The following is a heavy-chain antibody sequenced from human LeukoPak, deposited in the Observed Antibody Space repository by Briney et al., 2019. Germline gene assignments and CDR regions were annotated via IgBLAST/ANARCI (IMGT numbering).Heavy chain of an antibody. V-gene: IGHV3-30*09. CDR3: ARSNYYGSANYYIEFDY. J-gene: IGHJ4*02. D-gene: IGHD3-10*01. CDR2: MSYDGRST. CDR1: GFTLSTYA. Sequence: PGRSLRLSCAPSGFTLSTYAMHWVRQAPGKGLEWVAVMSYDGRSTYYADSVKGRFAISRDNSKNTLNLKMNSLRADDTGVYYCARSNYYGSANYYIEFDYWGQGALVTVSS.